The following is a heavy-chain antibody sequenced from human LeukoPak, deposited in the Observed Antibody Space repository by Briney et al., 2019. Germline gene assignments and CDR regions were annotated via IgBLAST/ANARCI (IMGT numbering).Heavy chain of an antibody. Sequence: ASVKVSCKASGYTFTGYYMHWVRQAPGQGLEWMGWINPNSGGTNYAQKFQGRVTMTRDTSISTAYMGLSRLRSDDTAVYYCARDLVAGTLWYYFDYWGQGTLVTVSS. CDR2: INPNSGGT. CDR3: ARDLVAGTLWYYFDY. V-gene: IGHV1-2*02. D-gene: IGHD6-13*01. CDR1: GYTFTGYY. J-gene: IGHJ4*02.